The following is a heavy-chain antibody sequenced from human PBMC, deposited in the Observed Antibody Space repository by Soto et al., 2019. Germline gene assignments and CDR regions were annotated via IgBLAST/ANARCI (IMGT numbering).Heavy chain of an antibody. CDR2: IDPSDSQT. CDR3: FGSGSSARHLSDY. V-gene: IGHV5-10-1*01. J-gene: IGHJ4*01. D-gene: IGHD3-3*01. CDR1: GYSFAGYW. Sequence: PGESLKISCKGSGYSFAGYWITWVRQTPGKGLEWMGRIDPSDSQTYYNTSFRGHVTISATKSITTLLLQWSSLRASATAMYYFFGSGSSARHLSDYWGQGTLVIGSS.